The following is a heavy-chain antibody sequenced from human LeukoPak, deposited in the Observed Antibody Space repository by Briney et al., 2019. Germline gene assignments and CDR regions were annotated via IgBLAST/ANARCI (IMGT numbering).Heavy chain of an antibody. CDR3: ARGRGYSGYSH. CDR2: ISYDGSNK. D-gene: IGHD5-12*01. J-gene: IGHJ4*02. CDR1: GFTFSSYA. V-gene: IGHV3-30*14. Sequence: GRSLRLSCAASGFTFSSYAMHWVRQAPGKGLEWVAVISYDGSNKYYADSVKGRFTISRDNSKNTLYLQMNSLRAEDTAVYYCARGRGYSGYSHWGQGTLVTVSS.